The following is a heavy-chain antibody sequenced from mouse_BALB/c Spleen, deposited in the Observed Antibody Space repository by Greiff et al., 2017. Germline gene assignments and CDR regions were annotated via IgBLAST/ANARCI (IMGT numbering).Heavy chain of an antibody. CDR2: INPNNGGT. Sequence: VQLKQSGPELVKPGASVKIPCKASGYTFTDYNMDWVKQSHGKSLEWIGDINPNNGGTIYNQKFKGKATLTVDKSSSTAYMELRSLTSEDTAVYYCARYAGIYYGNYDYAMDYWGQGTSVTVSS. CDR3: ARYAGIYYGNYDYAMDY. V-gene: IGHV1-18*01. J-gene: IGHJ4*01. D-gene: IGHD2-1*01. CDR1: GYTFTDYN.